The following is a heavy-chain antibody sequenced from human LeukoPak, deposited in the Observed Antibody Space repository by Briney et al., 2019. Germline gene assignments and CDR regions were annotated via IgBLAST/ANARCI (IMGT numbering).Heavy chain of an antibody. CDR3: ARDVVVVPAAIHYGMDV. D-gene: IGHD2-2*01. CDR2: INHSGRT. V-gene: IGHV4-34*01. J-gene: IGHJ6*02. Sequence: PSETLSLTCAVYGGSFSDYFWGWIRQPPGKELEWIGEINHSGRTYYNPSLKSRVTISVDTSKNQFSLNLSSVTAADTAVYYCARDVVVVPAAIHYGMDVWGQGTTVTVSS. CDR1: GGSFSDYF.